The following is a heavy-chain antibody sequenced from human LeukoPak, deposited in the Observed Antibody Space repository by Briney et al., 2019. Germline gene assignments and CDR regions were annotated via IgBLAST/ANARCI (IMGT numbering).Heavy chain of an antibody. CDR1: GFTFSSYA. D-gene: IGHD6-13*01. CDR3: ARRIAPAGFDY. CDR2: ISSSSSYI. J-gene: IGHJ4*02. V-gene: IGHV3-21*01. Sequence: NPGGSLRLSCAASGFTFSSYAMSWVRQAPGKGLEWVSSISSSSSYIYYADSVKGRFTISRDNAKNSLYLQMNSLRAEDTAVYYCARRIAPAGFDYWGQGTLVTVSS.